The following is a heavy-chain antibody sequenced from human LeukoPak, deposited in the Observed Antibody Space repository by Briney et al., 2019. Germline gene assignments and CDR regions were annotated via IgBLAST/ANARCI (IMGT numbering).Heavy chain of an antibody. CDR2: ISSSGSTI. CDR1: GFTFSDYY. V-gene: IGHV3-11*01. Sequence: GGSLRLSRAASGFTFSDYYMSWIRRAPGKGLEWVSYISSSGSTIYYADSVKGRFTISRDNAKNSLYLQMNSLRAEDTAVYYCARVDGRDYFDYWGQGTLVTVSS. J-gene: IGHJ4*02. D-gene: IGHD2-15*01. CDR3: ARVDGRDYFDY.